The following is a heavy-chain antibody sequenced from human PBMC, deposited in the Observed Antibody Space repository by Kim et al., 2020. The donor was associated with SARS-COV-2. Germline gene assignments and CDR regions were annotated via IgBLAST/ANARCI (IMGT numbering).Heavy chain of an antibody. D-gene: IGHD2-15*01. CDR3: ARDPGYCSGGSCYGTGFDY. J-gene: IGHJ4*02. Sequence: SETLSLTCTVSGGSISSYYWSWIRQPPGKGLEWIGYIYYSGSTNYNPSLKSRVTISVDTSKNQFSLKLSSVTAADTAVYYCARDPGYCSGGSCYGTGFDYWGQGTLVTVSS. CDR1: GGSISSYY. V-gene: IGHV4-59*01. CDR2: IYYSGST.